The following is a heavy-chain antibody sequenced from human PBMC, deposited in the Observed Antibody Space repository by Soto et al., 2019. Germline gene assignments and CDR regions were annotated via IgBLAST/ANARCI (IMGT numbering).Heavy chain of an antibody. D-gene: IGHD4-17*01. CDR1: GGAISSYY. Sequence: PSETLSLTCTVSGGAISSYYWSWIRQPPGKGLEWIGYIYDSGSTNYNPSLKSRVTISLDTSKNQFSLKLSSVTAADTAVHYCARLTSGKFDYWAQGTLVTVSS. J-gene: IGHJ4*02. CDR2: IYDSGST. CDR3: ARLTSGKFDY. V-gene: IGHV4-59*01.